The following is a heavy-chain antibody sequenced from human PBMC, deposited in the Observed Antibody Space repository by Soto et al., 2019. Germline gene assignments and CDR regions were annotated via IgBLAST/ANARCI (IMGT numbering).Heavy chain of an antibody. CDR2: IYYSGST. Sequence: QVQLQESGPGLVKPSQTLSLTCTVSGGSISSGDYYWSWISQPPGKGLEWIGYIYYSGSTYYNPSLKSRVNITVDTSKNQFSLKLSSVTAADTAVYYCARVILLRFLEWLDWGQGTLVTVSS. CDR3: ARVILLRFLEWLD. CDR1: GGSISSGDYY. V-gene: IGHV4-30-4*01. J-gene: IGHJ4*02. D-gene: IGHD3-3*01.